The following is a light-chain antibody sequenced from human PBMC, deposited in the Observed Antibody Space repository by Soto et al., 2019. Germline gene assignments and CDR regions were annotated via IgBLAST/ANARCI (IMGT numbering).Light chain of an antibody. CDR2: DAS. J-gene: IGKJ1*01. CDR3: EQYDSRSPWT. CDR1: ESVTIW. V-gene: IGKV1-5*01. Sequence: DIQLTQSPSSLPASVGDRVTITCRASESVTIWLAWYQQKPGKAPRLLIYDASTLEGGVPSRFSASGSGTEFTLTISSLQPDDFATYYCEQYDSRSPWTFGQGTKIEIK.